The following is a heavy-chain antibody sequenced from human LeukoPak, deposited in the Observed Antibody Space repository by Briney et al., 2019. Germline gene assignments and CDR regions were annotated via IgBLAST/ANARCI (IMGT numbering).Heavy chain of an antibody. D-gene: IGHD1-26*01. Sequence: SETLPLTCTVSGGSISSSSYYWGWIRQPPGKGLEWIGSIYYSGSTYYNPSLKSRVTISVDTSKNQFSLKLSSVTAADTAVYYCARHRPWEYYFDYWGQGNLVTVSS. CDR3: ARHRPWEYYFDY. V-gene: IGHV4-39*01. CDR2: IYYSGST. CDR1: GGSISSSSYY. J-gene: IGHJ4*02.